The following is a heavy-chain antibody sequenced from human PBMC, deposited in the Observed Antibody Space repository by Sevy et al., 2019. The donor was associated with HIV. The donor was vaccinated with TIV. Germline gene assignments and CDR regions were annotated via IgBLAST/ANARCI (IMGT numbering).Heavy chain of an antibody. CDR3: ARDLTAPYYYYGMDV. CDR1: GFTFSSSA. J-gene: IGHJ6*02. D-gene: IGHD1-20*01. V-gene: IGHV3-21*01. Sequence: GGSLRLSCAASGFTFSSSAMNWVRQAPGKGLEWISSISSSSTYIYYADSVKGRFTISRDNARNSVYLQMNSLRAEDTGVYYCARDLTAPYYYYGMDVWGQGTMVTVSS. CDR2: ISSSSTYI.